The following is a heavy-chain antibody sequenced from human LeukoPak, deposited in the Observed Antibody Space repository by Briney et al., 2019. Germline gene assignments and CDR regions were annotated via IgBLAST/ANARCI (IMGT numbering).Heavy chain of an antibody. J-gene: IGHJ5*02. CDR3: GRWGIAAALDR. D-gene: IGHD2-15*01. Sequence: PGGSLRLSCAASGFMFSNSWMSWVRQAPGNGLEWVANIGPDGSDKYYVESVRGRFTISRDNAQNPLSLQMNSLRGDDSGVYYCGRWGIAAALDRWGQGTQVTVSS. CDR2: IGPDGSDK. CDR1: GFMFSNSW. V-gene: IGHV3-7*01.